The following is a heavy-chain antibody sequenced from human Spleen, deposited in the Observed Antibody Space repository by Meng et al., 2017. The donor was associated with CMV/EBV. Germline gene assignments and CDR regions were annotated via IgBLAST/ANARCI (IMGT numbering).Heavy chain of an antibody. CDR2: ITGSGDT. J-gene: IGHJ4*02. CDR3: AKDLNYRFLEWLLSFDV. Sequence: GFTFSSHAMSWSRQAPGKGLEWVSLITGSGDTYYVDSLKGRFTISRDNSKNTLYLQINSLRAEDTAVYYCAKDLNYRFLEWLLSFDVWGQGMLVTVSS. CDR1: GFTFSSHA. V-gene: IGHV3-23*01. D-gene: IGHD3-3*01.